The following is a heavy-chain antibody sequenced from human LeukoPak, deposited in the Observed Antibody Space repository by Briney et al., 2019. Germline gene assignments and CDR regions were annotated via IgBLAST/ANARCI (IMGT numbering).Heavy chain of an antibody. Sequence: GGSLRLSCAASGFTFSDYNMRWIRQAPGKGLEWVSSISRSGSTKYYAGSVKGRFTISRDNAKNSLFLQMNSLRAEDTAVYYCARVLRYCSGGNCYSGGLGYMDVWGKGTTVTISS. CDR2: ISRSGSTK. J-gene: IGHJ6*03. CDR1: GFTFSDYN. CDR3: ARVLRYCSGGNCYSGGLGYMDV. V-gene: IGHV3-11*01. D-gene: IGHD2-15*01.